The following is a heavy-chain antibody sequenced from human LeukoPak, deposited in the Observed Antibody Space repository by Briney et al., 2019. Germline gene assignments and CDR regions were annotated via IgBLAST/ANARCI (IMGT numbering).Heavy chain of an antibody. CDR2: IYHTGSA. V-gene: IGHV4-38-2*01. J-gene: IGHJ4*02. CDR3: ARYCTSTTCILRGFDY. CDR1: GYSFTSGHY. D-gene: IGHD2-2*01. Sequence: SETLSLTCSVSGYSFTSGHYWGWIRQPPGKGLEWIANIYHTGSAHYNPSLKSRVTISVDTSKNQFSLKLSSVTAADTAVYYCARYCTSTTCILRGFDYWGQGTLVAVSS.